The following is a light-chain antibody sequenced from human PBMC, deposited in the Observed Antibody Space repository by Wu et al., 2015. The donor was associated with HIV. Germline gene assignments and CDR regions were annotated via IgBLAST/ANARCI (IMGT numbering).Light chain of an antibody. CDR3: QQRSNWPYT. CDR2: DAS. Sequence: VMTQSPATLSVSPGERATLSCRASQSVSSYLAWYQQKPGQAPRLLIYDASNRATGIPARFSGSGSGTDFTLTISSLEPEDFAVYYCQQRSNWPYTFGQGTKLEIK. CDR1: QSVSSY. J-gene: IGKJ2*01. V-gene: IGKV3-11*01.